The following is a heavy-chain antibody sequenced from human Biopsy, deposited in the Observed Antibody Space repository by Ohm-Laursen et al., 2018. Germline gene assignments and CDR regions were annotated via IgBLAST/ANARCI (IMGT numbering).Heavy chain of an antibody. D-gene: IGHD6-19*01. Sequence: VSSVKVSCKASGYTFTGQYLHWVRQVPGQGLEWMGWIITVSETAGYAERFQGRVTITADVTTTTAYMDLSGLRSEDTAVYYCVAYPSSGFFENNDDFAMDVWGQGTTVIVSS. CDR2: IITVSETA. V-gene: IGHV1-69*01. CDR3: VAYPSSGFFENNDDFAMDV. J-gene: IGHJ6*02. CDR1: GYTFTGQY.